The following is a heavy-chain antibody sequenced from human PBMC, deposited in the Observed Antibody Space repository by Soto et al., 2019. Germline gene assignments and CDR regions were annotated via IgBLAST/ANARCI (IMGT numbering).Heavy chain of an antibody. D-gene: IGHD3-3*01. J-gene: IGHJ6*02. Sequence: GGSLRLSCVASGFTFSDHWMSWVRQAPGKGLQWVANIKADGSEKYYVDSVKGRFTISSDTAKTSLYLQMNLLRGEDTAVYYCAREDYDCWCGRDLWGQGTTVTVSS. V-gene: IGHV3-7*03. CDR3: AREDYDCWCGRDL. CDR2: IKADGSEK. CDR1: GFTFSDHW.